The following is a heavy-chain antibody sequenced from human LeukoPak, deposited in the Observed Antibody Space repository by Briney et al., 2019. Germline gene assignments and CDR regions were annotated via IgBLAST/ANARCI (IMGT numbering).Heavy chain of an antibody. D-gene: IGHD2-15*01. V-gene: IGHV3-21*01. J-gene: IGHJ4*02. CDR2: ISGTGTYI. Sequence: GGSLRLSCAASGVTFNNAWVSWVRQAPGKGLEWVSSISGTGTYIYYADSVKGRFTISRDNAKNSLYLQMNSPRAEDTAMYYCARGLCSGGTCYSGLDYWGRGTLVTVSS. CDR1: GVTFNNAW. CDR3: ARGLCSGGTCYSGLDY.